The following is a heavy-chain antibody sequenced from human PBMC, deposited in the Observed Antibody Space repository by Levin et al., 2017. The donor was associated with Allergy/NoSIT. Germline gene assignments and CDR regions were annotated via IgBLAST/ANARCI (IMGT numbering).Heavy chain of an antibody. CDR1: GFTFSTYW. D-gene: IGHD5-24*01. CDR2: INSDGSRT. J-gene: IGHJ4*02. Sequence: GGSLRLSCAASGFTFSTYWMHWVRQTPGKGLVWVSLINSDGSRTTYADSVKGRFTISRDNAKNTLYIQMNSLRAEDTAVYYCARDGMTTIPLDYWGQGTLVTVSS. V-gene: IGHV3-74*01. CDR3: ARDGMTTIPLDY.